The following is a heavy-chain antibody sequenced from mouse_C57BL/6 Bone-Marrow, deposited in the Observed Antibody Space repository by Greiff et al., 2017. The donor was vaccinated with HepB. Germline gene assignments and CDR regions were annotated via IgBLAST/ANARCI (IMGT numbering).Heavy chain of an antibody. D-gene: IGHD2-1*01. V-gene: IGHV7-1*01. Sequence: EVHLVESGGGLVQSGRSLRLSCATSGFTFSDFYMEWVRQAPGKGLEWIAASRNKANDYTTEYSASVKGRFIVSRDTSQSILYLQMNALRAEDPAMYYCARDEGGNYRLAYWGQGTLVTVSA. J-gene: IGHJ3*01. CDR3: ARDEGGNYRLAY. CDR2: SRNKANDYTT. CDR1: GFTFSDFY.